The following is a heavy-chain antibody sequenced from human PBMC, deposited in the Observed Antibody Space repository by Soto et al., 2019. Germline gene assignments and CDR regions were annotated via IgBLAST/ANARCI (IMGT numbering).Heavy chain of an antibody. CDR1: GYSFTGYW. Sequence: GESLKISCKGSGYSFTGYWVSWVRQMPGKGLEWMGRIDPSDSYTNYSPSFQGHVTISADMSTSTSYMELSSLTSEDTAVYFCAAEIDDYADFNHWGQGTPVTVSS. J-gene: IGHJ5*02. V-gene: IGHV5-10-1*01. CDR2: IDPSDSYT. D-gene: IGHD4-17*01. CDR3: AAEIDDYADFNH.